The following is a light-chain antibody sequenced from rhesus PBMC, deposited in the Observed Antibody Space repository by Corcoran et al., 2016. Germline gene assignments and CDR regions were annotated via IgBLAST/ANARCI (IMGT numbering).Light chain of an antibody. Sequence: DIVMTQSPDSLAVSLGERVTINCKSSQSLLYSSNNKKYLAWYQQKPGQGPKLLIYWASTRESGVPNRFSGSGSGTVFTLTISGLQAEDVAVYYCQQYYSSPLTFGGGTKVEIK. CDR1: QSLLYSSNNKKY. J-gene: IGKJ4*01. V-gene: IGKV4-1*01. CDR2: WAS. CDR3: QQYYSSPLT.